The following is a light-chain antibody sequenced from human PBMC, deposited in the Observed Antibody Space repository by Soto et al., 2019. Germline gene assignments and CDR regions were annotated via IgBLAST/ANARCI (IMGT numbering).Light chain of an antibody. J-gene: IGKJ4*01. CDR3: KQYVAYHHT. CDR1: QSIADW. CDR2: KAS. V-gene: IGKV1-5*03. Sequence: DIHRTHSPSTLSASVGDRVTIPCRGSQSIADWLAWYQQKPGKAPKLLIYKASTLESGVPSRFRGSGSGKDLTLTISSLQPDDFATYSFKQYVAYHHTFGGWTKVHIX.